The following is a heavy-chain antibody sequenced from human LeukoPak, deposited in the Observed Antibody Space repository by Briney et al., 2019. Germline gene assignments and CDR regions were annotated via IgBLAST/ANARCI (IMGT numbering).Heavy chain of an antibody. CDR3: AREDSSTSSYYYYMDV. V-gene: IGHV4-59*01. J-gene: IGHJ6*03. CDR1: GGSISSYY. Sequence: SETLSLTCTVSGGSISSYYWSWIRQPPGKGLEWIGYIYYSGSTNYNPYLKSRVTISVDTSKNQFSLKLSSVTAADTAVYYCAREDSSTSSYYYYMDVWGKGTTVTVSS. CDR2: IYYSGST. D-gene: IGHD2-2*01.